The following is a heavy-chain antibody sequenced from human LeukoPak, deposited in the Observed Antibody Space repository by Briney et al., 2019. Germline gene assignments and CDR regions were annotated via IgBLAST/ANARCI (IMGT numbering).Heavy chain of an antibody. D-gene: IGHD3-22*01. CDR1: GYSFTSYW. Sequence: GESLKISFKGSGYSFTSYWIGWVRQMPGKGLEWMGIIYPGDSDTRYSPSFQGQVTISADKSISTAYLQWSSLKASDTAMYYCARHVTTYYYDSSGLGDAFDIWGQGTMVTVSS. J-gene: IGHJ3*02. V-gene: IGHV5-51*01. CDR3: ARHVTTYYYDSSGLGDAFDI. CDR2: IYPGDSDT.